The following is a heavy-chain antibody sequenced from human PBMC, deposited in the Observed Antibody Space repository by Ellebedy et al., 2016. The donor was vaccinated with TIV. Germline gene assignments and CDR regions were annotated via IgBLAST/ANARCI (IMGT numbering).Heavy chain of an antibody. CDR1: GGSISSSNW. J-gene: IGHJ6*02. CDR3: ARGWEYSSGWYDYYYYGMDV. Sequence: MPSETLSLTFAVSGGSISSSNWWNWVRQPPGKGLEWIGEIYHSGSTNYNPSLKSRVTISVDKSKNQFSLKLSSVTAADTAVYYCARGWEYSSGWYDYYYYGMDVWGQGTTVTVSS. D-gene: IGHD6-19*01. V-gene: IGHV4-4*02. CDR2: IYHSGST.